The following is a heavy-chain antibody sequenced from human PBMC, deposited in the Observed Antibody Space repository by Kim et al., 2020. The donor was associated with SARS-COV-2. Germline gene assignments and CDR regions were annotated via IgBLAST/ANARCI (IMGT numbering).Heavy chain of an antibody. V-gene: IGHV3-23*01. D-gene: IGHD5-12*01. CDR3: AKTLREIRYFDY. J-gene: IGHJ4*02. Sequence: YYADSVKGRFTISRDNSKNTLYLQMNSLRAEDTAVYYCAKTLREIRYFDYWGQGTLVTVSS.